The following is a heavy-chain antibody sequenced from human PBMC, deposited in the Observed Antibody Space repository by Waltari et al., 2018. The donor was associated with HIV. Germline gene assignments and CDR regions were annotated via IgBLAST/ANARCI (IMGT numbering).Heavy chain of an antibody. Sequence: QVQVQESGPGLVRPSETLTLTSSVHGAATSGHSSSWILQHGNKFIFLGRMYVGGRPDYRGSLKTRLTMSMDTAKNQVSMTLKAVTGADTAIYYCVRSTFMGVWPSDWFAPWGPGTLVTVSS. CDR3: VRSTFMGVWPSDWFAP. CDR1: GAATSGHS. J-gene: IGHJ5*02. D-gene: IGHD1-26*01. V-gene: IGHV4-4*07. CDR2: MYVGGRP.